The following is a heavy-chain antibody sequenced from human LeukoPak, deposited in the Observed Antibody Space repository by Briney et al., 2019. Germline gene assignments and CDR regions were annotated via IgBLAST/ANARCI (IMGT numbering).Heavy chain of an antibody. CDR3: ARDPEGVAGGVGFDY. CDR1: GGTFSSYA. J-gene: IGHJ4*02. D-gene: IGHD6-19*01. Sequence: GASVKVSCKASGGTFSSYAISWVRQAPGQGLEWMGRIIPILGIANYAQKFQGRVTITADKPTSTAYMELSSLRSEDTAVYYCARDPEGVAGGVGFDYWGQGTLVTVSS. V-gene: IGHV1-69*04. CDR2: IIPILGIA.